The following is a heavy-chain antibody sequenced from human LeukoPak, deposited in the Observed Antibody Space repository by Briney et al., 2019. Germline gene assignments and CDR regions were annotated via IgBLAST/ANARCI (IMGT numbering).Heavy chain of an antibody. J-gene: IGHJ4*02. CDR2: IYYSGST. Sequence: PSETLSLTCTVSGGSISSYYWSWIRQPPGKGLEWIGYIYYSGSTNYNPSLKRRVTISVDPSKNQFSLKLSSVTAADPAVYYCASAEYGSGSYIIDYWGQGTLVTVSS. CDR1: GGSISSYY. D-gene: IGHD3-10*01. CDR3: ASAEYGSGSYIIDY. V-gene: IGHV4-59*01.